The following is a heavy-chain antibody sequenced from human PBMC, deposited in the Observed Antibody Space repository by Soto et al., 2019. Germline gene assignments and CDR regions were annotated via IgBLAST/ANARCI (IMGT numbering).Heavy chain of an antibody. Sequence: SVKVSCKASGGTFSSYTISWVRQAPGQGLEWMGRIIPILGIANYAQKFQGRVTVTADKSTSTAYMELSSLGSEDTAVYYCARAKLELHAFDIWGQGTMVTVSS. CDR2: IIPILGIA. J-gene: IGHJ3*02. D-gene: IGHD1-7*01. CDR3: ARAKLELHAFDI. CDR1: GGTFSSYT. V-gene: IGHV1-69*02.